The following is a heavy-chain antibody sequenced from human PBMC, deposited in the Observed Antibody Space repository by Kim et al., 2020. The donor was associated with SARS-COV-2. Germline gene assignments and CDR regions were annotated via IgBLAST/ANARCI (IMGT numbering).Heavy chain of an antibody. D-gene: IGHD4-4*01. V-gene: IGHV3-23*01. CDR1: GFTFTSYA. Sequence: GGSLRLSCAASGFTFTSYAMNWVRQAPGKGLEWVSVISGSGGGTYYADSVKGRFTISRDTSKNTVYLQMNSLRAEDTAVYYCAKGQTNYVRHGGYYYAMDVWGQGTTVTVSS. CDR3: AKGQTNYVRHGGYYYAMDV. CDR2: ISGSGGGT. J-gene: IGHJ6*02.